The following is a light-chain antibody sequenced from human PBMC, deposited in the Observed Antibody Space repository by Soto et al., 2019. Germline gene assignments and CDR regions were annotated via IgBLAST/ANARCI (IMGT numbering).Light chain of an antibody. CDR1: QSVSSSY. J-gene: IGKJ5*01. CDR2: GAS. Sequence: EIVLTQSPGTLSLSPGERATLPCRASQSVSSSYLAWYQQKPGQAPRLLIYGASSRATDIPDRFSGSGSGTDFTLTISRLEPEDFAVYYCQQYGSSPPITFGQGTRLEIK. V-gene: IGKV3-20*01. CDR3: QQYGSSPPIT.